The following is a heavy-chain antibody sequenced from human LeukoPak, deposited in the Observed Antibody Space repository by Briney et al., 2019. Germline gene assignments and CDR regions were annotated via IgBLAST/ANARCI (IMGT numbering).Heavy chain of an antibody. CDR1: GYTFTGYY. J-gene: IGHJ6*03. CDR2: INPNTAGT. V-gene: IGHV1-2*02. CDR3: ATSAGDYRAGHYYYTGV. Sequence: ASVKVSCKASGYTFTGYYFHWVRQAPGQGLEWMGWINPNTAGTNYAQKFLGGVTLTWDTSISTAYMELNRLTSDDTAVYYCATSAGDYRAGHYYYTGVWGKGTSVTVSS. D-gene: IGHD4-11*01.